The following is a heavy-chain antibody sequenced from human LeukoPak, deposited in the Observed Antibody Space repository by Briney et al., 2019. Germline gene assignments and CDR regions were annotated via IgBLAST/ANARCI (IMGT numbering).Heavy chain of an antibody. J-gene: IGHJ4*02. CDR2: ISSDGGST. D-gene: IGHD2-2*01. V-gene: IGHV3-64*02. Sequence: GGSLRLSCAASGFTFSSYVMHWVRQAPVKGLEYVSAISSDGGSTYYADSVKGRFTISRDNSKNTLYLHMGSLRAEDMAVYFCARYTYAADYWGQGTLVTVSS. CDR3: ARYTYAADY. CDR1: GFTFSSYV.